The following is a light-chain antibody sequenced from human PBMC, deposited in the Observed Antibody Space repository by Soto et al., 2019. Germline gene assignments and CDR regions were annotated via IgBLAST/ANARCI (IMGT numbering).Light chain of an antibody. CDR2: EVS. Sequence: QSALTQPASVSGSPGQSITISCTRTSSDVGGYNYVSWYQQHPGKAPKLMIYEVSNRPSGVSNRFSGSKSANTASLTISGLQAEDEADYFCSSYGSTSTRYVFGTGTKVTVL. CDR1: SSDVGGYNY. CDR3: SSYGSTSTRYV. V-gene: IGLV2-14*01. J-gene: IGLJ1*01.